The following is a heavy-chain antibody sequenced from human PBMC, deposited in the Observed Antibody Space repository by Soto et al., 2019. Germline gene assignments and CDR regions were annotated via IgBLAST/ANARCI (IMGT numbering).Heavy chain of an antibody. V-gene: IGHV4-59*02. J-gene: IGHJ4*02. CDR1: GGSVSVYY. CDR3: ARGVRASTPPC. Sequence: PSDTLSLTCTISGGSVSVYYWSWIRQPPGQALEWIGYIYDTGSPYYNPALRSRVSISADTSKNQISLKLTSATAADTAVYYCARGVRASTPPCWGRGTLGTVSS. D-gene: IGHD2-2*01. CDR2: IYDTGSP.